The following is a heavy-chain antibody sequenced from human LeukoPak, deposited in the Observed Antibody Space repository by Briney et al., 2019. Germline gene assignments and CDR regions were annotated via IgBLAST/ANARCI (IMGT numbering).Heavy chain of an antibody. CDR2: IRYDGSNK. CDR3: AKDLEYGGIAGPSQH. CDR1: GFTFSSYG. D-gene: IGHD6-13*01. J-gene: IGHJ1*01. V-gene: IGHV3-30*02. Sequence: GGSLRLSCAASGFTFSSYGMHWVRQAPGKGLEWVAFIRYDGSNKYYADSVKGRFTISRDNSKNTLYLQMNSLRAEDTAVYYCAKDLEYGGIAGPSQHWGQGTLVTVSS.